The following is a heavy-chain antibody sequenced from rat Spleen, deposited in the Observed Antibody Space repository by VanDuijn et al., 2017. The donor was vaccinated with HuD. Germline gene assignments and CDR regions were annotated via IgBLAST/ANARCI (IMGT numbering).Heavy chain of an antibody. CDR3: ARLEATYWFAY. J-gene: IGHJ3*01. V-gene: IGHV3-3*01. D-gene: IGHD1-10*01. CDR1: FYSITSSYG. Sequence: EVLLQESGPGLVKPSQSLSLTCSVTFYSITSSYGWNWIRKFPGNKLEWMGYINNVGGTNYNPSLKSRISITRDTSKNQFFLQVNSVTTEDTATYYCARLEATYWFAYWGQGTLVTVSS. CDR2: INNVGGT.